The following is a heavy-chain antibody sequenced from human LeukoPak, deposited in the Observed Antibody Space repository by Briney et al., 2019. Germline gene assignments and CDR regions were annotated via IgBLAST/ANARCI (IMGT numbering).Heavy chain of an antibody. CDR1: GGSFSSYY. CDR2: INHSGST. D-gene: IGHD3-16*01. V-gene: IGHV4-34*01. CDR3: ARGSFRGVPWYYYGMDV. J-gene: IGHJ6*04. Sequence: SETLSLTCAVYGGSFSSYYWSWIRQPPGKGLEWIGEINHSGSTNYNPSLKSRVTISVDTSKNQFSLKLSSVTAADTAVYYCARGSFRGVPWYYYGMDVWGKGTTVTVSS.